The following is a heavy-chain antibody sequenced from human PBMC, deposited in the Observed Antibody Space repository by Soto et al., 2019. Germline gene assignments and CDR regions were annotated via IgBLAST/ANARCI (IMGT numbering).Heavy chain of an antibody. J-gene: IGHJ4*02. V-gene: IGHV3-23*01. CDR2: TSGSGGST. D-gene: IGHD6-13*01. CDR3: AKGGGKSSTWWWWAPGH. Sequence: EVQLLESGGGLVQPGGSLRLPCAASGFTLSNYDMIWVRQAPGKGLEWVSATSGSGGSTYYADSVKGRFGISRDNSKKILYLQMNSLRAEDTAVYYCAKGGGKSSTWWWWAPGHWAQGTLVTVSS. CDR1: GFTLSNYD.